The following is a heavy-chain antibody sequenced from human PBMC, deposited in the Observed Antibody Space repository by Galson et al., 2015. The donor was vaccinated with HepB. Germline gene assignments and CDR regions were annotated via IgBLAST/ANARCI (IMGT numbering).Heavy chain of an antibody. CDR3: AHRRGISGSSGSHGGFDS. J-gene: IGHJ4*02. CDR1: GFSISTPGVG. Sequence: PALVKPTQTLTLTCTFSGFSISTPGVGVGWIRQTPGKVLEWLALIYWDDDKRYRPSLRSRLTIFKDTSRNQVALTMTNMDHVDTATYHCAHRRGISGSSGSHGGFDSWGQGTLVTVSS. D-gene: IGHD4-23*01. CDR2: IYWDDDK. V-gene: IGHV2-5*02.